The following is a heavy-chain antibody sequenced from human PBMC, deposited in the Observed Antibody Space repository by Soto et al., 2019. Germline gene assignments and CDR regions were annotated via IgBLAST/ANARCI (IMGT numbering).Heavy chain of an antibody. CDR3: ASPGGRGDYYNGMEV. CDR2: IIPIFGTA. V-gene: IGHV1-69*12. CDR1: GGTFSSHG. D-gene: IGHD1-26*01. Sequence: QVPLVQSGAEVKKPGSSVKVSCKASGGTFSSHGISWVRQAPGQGLEWMGGIIPIFGTANYAKEFQGRVPITADESTSTAYMDQSSLRSEDTAVYYCASPGGRGDYYNGMEVWGQGTTVSVSS. J-gene: IGHJ6*02.